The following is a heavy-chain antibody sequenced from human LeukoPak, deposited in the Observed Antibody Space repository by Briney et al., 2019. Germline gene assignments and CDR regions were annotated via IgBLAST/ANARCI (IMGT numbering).Heavy chain of an antibody. CDR1: GFTFSGYS. CDR2: ISNTGSYT. Sequence: GGSLRLSCAASGFTFSGYSLTWVRQAPGKGLEWVSSISNTGSYTYYLDSVKGRFTISRDNAKNSTFLQMNSLRAEDTAVYYCARAHGYNWNVDYWGQGTLVTVSS. V-gene: IGHV3-21*01. CDR3: ARAHGYNWNVDY. D-gene: IGHD1-20*01. J-gene: IGHJ4*02.